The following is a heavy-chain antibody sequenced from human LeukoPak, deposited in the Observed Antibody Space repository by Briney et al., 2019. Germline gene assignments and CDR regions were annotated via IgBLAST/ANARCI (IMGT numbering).Heavy chain of an antibody. Sequence: GGSLRLSCAASGFTFSSYSMNWVRQAPGKGLEWVSAISGSDGNTYYADSVKGRFTISRDNSKNTLYLQMNSLRAEDTAAYYCAKLGGGVVATVDTDYWCQGTLVTVSS. CDR2: ISGSDGNT. D-gene: IGHD5-12*01. V-gene: IGHV3-23*01. CDR3: AKLGGGVVATVDTDY. CDR1: GFTFSSYS. J-gene: IGHJ4*02.